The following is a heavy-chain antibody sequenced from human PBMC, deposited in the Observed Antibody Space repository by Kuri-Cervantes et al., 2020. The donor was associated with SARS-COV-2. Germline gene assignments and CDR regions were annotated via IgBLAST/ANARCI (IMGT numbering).Heavy chain of an antibody. Sequence: GESLKISCAASGFTFSSYSMNWVRRAPGKGLEWVSSISSSSSYIYYADSVKGRFTISRDNAKNSLYLQMNSLRVEDTAVYYCARDSSIVVGRKGYYGMDVWGQGTTVTVSS. CDR1: GFTFSSYS. D-gene: IGHD2-2*01. V-gene: IGHV3-21*01. J-gene: IGHJ6*02. CDR3: ARDSSIVVGRKGYYGMDV. CDR2: ISSSSSYI.